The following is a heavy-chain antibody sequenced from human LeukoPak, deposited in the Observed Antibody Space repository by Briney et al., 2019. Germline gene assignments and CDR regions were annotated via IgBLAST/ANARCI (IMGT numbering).Heavy chain of an antibody. CDR3: ARGGIAGLDFDY. CDR2: IYSGGST. Sequence: GGSLRLSCAVSGFTVSSNYMSWVRQAPGKGLEWVSVIYSGGSTYYAASVKGRFTISRDNSKNTLYLQMNSLRAEDTAVYYCARGGIAGLDFDYWGQGTLVTVSS. D-gene: IGHD2-15*01. CDR1: GFTVSSNY. J-gene: IGHJ4*02. V-gene: IGHV3-53*01.